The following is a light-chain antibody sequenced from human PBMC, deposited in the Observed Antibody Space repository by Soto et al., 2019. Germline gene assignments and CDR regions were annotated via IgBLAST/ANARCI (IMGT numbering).Light chain of an antibody. V-gene: IGLV2-14*03. J-gene: IGLJ2*01. CDR1: SSDVGGYNY. CDR3: SSYTSSSTLYVV. CDR2: DVS. Sequence: QSALTQPASVSGSPGQSIAISCTGTSSDVGGYNYVSWYQHHPGKAPKLMIYDVSSRPSGVSNRFSGAKSGNTASLTISGLQAEDEADYYCSSYTSSSTLYVVFGGGTKVTVL.